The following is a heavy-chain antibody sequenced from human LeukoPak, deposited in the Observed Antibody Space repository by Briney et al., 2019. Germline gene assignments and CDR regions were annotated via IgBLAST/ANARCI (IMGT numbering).Heavy chain of an antibody. CDR2: ISSRSTYI. CDR1: GFSFSDYY. Sequence: GGSPRLACTASGFSFSDYYMSWIRQAPVKGLEWISYISSRSTYISDADSVKGRFTISRDNAKNLLFLQMNSLRVEDTALYYCARGGTGAIDYWGQGILVTVSS. V-gene: IGHV3-11*06. D-gene: IGHD2-8*02. J-gene: IGHJ4*02. CDR3: ARGGTGAIDY.